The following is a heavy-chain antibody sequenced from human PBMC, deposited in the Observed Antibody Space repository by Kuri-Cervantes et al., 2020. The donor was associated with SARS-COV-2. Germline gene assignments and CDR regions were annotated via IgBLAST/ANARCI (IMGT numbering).Heavy chain of an antibody. CDR3: ARPIPNFGALDY. CDR1: GYTFTGYY. J-gene: IGHJ4*02. CDR2: INPNSGGT. D-gene: IGHD3-3*01. V-gene: IGHV1-2*02. Sequence: ASVKVSCKASGYTFTGYYMHWVRQAPGQGLEWMGWINPNSGGTNYAQKFQGRVTMTRDTSISTAYMELSRLRSDDTAVYYCARPIPNFGALDYWGQGTLVTVSS.